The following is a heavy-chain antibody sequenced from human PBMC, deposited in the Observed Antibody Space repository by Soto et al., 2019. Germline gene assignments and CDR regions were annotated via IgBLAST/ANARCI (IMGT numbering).Heavy chain of an antibody. CDR2: IIPIFGTA. CDR3: SRGGQWLANFDY. D-gene: IGHD6-19*01. J-gene: IGHJ4*02. CDR1: GGTFSSYA. V-gene: IGHV1-69*13. Sequence: SVKVSCKASGGTFSSYAISWVRQAPGQGLEWMGGIIPIFGTANYAQKFQGRVTITADESTSTAYMELSSLRSEDTAVYYCSRGGQWLANFDYWGQGTLVTVSS.